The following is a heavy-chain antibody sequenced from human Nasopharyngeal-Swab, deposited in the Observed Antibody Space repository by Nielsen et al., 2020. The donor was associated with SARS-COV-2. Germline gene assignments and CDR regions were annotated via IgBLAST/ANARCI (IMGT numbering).Heavy chain of an antibody. CDR2: ISGSGGST. J-gene: IGHJ4*02. D-gene: IGHD3-10*01. Sequence: GESLKISCAASGFTFDDYGMTWVRQAPGKGLEWVSAISGSGGSTYYADSVKGRFTISRDNSKNTLYLQMNSLRAEDTAVYYCAKQHGAFDYWGQGTLVTVSS. CDR1: GFTFDDYG. V-gene: IGHV3-23*01. CDR3: AKQHGAFDY.